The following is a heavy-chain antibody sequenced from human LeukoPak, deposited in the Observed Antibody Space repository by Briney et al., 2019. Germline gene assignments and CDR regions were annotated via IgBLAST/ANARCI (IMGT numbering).Heavy chain of an antibody. V-gene: IGHV1-46*01. Sequence: ASVKVSCKASGYTFTSYYMHWVRQAPGQGLEWMGVINPSGGSTSYAQKFQGRVTMTRDMSTSTVYMELSSLRSEDTAVYYCARGYSRSSWVPNWFDPWGQGTLVTVSS. CDR2: INPSGGST. J-gene: IGHJ5*02. CDR1: GYTFTSYY. D-gene: IGHD6-6*01. CDR3: ARGYSRSSWVPNWFDP.